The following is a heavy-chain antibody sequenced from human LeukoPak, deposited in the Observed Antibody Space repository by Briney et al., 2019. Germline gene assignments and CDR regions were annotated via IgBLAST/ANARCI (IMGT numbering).Heavy chain of an antibody. Sequence: GGSLRLSCAASGFTFSSYGMHWVRQAPGKGLEWVAVISYDGSNKYYADSVKGRFTISRDNSKNTLYLQMNSLRAEDTAVYYCATWSGFYYDSSGYYLVYWGQGTLVTVSS. J-gene: IGHJ4*02. V-gene: IGHV3-30*03. CDR3: ATWSGFYYDSSGYYLVY. CDR1: GFTFSSYG. D-gene: IGHD3-22*01. CDR2: ISYDGSNK.